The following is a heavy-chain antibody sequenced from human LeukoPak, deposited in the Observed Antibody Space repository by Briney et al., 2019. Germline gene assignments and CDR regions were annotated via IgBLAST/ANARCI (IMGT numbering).Heavy chain of an antibody. CDR3: AREDYDSSGYYSY. D-gene: IGHD3-22*01. V-gene: IGHV3-23*01. Sequence: GGSLRLSCAASGFTFSSYAMSWVRQAPGKGLEWVSAISGSGGSTYYADSVKGRFTISRDNAKNSLYLQMNSLRDEDTAVYYCAREDYDSSGYYSYWGQGTLVTVSS. J-gene: IGHJ4*02. CDR1: GFTFSSYA. CDR2: ISGSGGST.